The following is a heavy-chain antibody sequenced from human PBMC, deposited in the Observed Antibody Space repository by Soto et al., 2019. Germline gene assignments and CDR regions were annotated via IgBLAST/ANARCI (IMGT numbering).Heavy chain of an antibody. J-gene: IGHJ4*02. CDR2: ISGFNGNT. D-gene: IGHD1-1*01. Sequence: ASVNVSCKPSGYTFNFYWITWGREAPAQGLEWMGGISGFNGNTNYAADLQGRDTMTTDTSTSTAYMELRGLRSDDTAVYYCARNGVSSGHESPDFDSWGQGTLVTVSS. V-gene: IGHV1-18*01. CDR3: ARNGVSSGHESPDFDS. CDR1: GYTFNFYW.